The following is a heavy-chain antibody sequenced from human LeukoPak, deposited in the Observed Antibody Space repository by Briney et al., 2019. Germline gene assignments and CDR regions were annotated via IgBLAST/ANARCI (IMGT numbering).Heavy chain of an antibody. Sequence: GGSLRLSCAASGFTFSSYGMHWVRQAPGKGREGVAFIQYDGSNKYYADSVKGRFTISRDNSKNTLYLQMNSLRAEDTAVYYCAKVAIDILTGFPEDPYFDYWGQGTLVTVSS. D-gene: IGHD3-9*01. CDR3: AKVAIDILTGFPEDPYFDY. V-gene: IGHV3-30*02. CDR2: IQYDGSNK. CDR1: GFTFSSYG. J-gene: IGHJ4*02.